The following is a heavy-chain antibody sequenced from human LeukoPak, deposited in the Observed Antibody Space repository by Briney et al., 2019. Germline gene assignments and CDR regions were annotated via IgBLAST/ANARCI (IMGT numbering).Heavy chain of an antibody. D-gene: IGHD3-22*01. CDR1: GGTFSSYA. CDR2: IIPIVGTA. Sequence: SVKVSCKASGGTFSSYAISWVRQAPGQELEWMGGIIPIVGTANYAQKFQGRVTITADESTSTAYMELSSLRSEDTAVYYCPLEGVVVTPSAGRPRENYFDYWGQGTLVTVSS. CDR3: PLEGVVVTPSAGRPRENYFDY. J-gene: IGHJ4*02. V-gene: IGHV1-69*13.